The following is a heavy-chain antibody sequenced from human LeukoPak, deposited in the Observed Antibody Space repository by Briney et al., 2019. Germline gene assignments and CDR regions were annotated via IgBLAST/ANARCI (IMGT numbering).Heavy chain of an antibody. V-gene: IGHV5-51*07. CDR3: ARTGYSSGWSLDAFDI. CDR2: IYPGDSDT. D-gene: IGHD6-19*01. CDR1: GYSFTSYW. J-gene: IGHJ3*02. Sequence: GESLKISCKGSGYSFTSYWIGWVHQMPGKGLEWMGIIYPGDSDTRYSPSFQGQVTISADKSISTAYLQWSSLKASDTAMYYCARTGYSSGWSLDAFDIWGQGTMVTVSS.